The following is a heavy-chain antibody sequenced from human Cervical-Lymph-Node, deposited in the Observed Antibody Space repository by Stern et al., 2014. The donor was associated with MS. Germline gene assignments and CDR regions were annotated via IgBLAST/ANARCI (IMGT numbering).Heavy chain of an antibody. J-gene: IGHJ5*02. CDR2: IFPVFGTP. CDR3: ALSSETSYRLYSLGYDL. V-gene: IGHV1-69*01. Sequence: VQLVESGAEVKKPGSSVKVSCKASGGTFSKFPSSWVRQAPGQGLEWMGGIFPVFGTPTCAQEFRGRCAITADVSTSTVYMELSSLRSDYTAVDYCALSSETSYRLYSLGYDLWGQGTLVTVSS. D-gene: IGHD2-2*01. CDR1: GGTFSKFP.